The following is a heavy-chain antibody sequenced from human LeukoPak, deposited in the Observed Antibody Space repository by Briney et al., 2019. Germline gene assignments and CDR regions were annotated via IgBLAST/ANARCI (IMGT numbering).Heavy chain of an antibody. D-gene: IGHD3-22*01. J-gene: IGHJ5*02. V-gene: IGHV1-8*01. Sequence: GSVKVSCKASGYTFTSYDINWVRQATGQGLEWMGWMNPNSGNTGYVQKFQGRVTMTRNTSISTAYMELSSLRSEDTAVYYCARGALDGYYYDSSGPWGQGTLVTVSS. CDR2: MNPNSGNT. CDR1: GYTFTSYD. CDR3: ARGALDGYYYDSSGP.